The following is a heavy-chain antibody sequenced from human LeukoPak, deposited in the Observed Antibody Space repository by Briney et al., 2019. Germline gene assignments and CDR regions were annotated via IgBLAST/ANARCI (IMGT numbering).Heavy chain of an antibody. V-gene: IGHV3-21*01. D-gene: IGHD6-19*01. CDR3: ARDRVAVAGTFDY. Sequence: GGSLRPSCAVSGFTFSSYSMNWVRQAPGKGLEWVSSISSSSSYIYYADSVKGRFTISRDNAKNSLYLQMNSLRAEDTAVYYCARDRVAVAGTFDYWGQGTLVTVSS. J-gene: IGHJ4*02. CDR1: GFTFSSYS. CDR2: ISSSSSYI.